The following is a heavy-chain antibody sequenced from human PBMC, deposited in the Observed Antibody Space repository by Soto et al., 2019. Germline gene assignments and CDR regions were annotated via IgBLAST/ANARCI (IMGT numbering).Heavy chain of an antibody. V-gene: IGHV1-69*01. D-gene: IGHD6-13*01. CDR1: GGTFSSYA. CDR2: IIPIFGTA. CDR3: AKSSKGGSSWYFPLDY. Sequence: SVKVSCKASGGTFSSYAISWVREAPVQGLEWMGGIIPIFGTANYAQKFQGRVTITADESTSTAYMELNSLRAEDTAVYYCAKSSKGGSSWYFPLDYWGQGTLVTVSS. J-gene: IGHJ4*02.